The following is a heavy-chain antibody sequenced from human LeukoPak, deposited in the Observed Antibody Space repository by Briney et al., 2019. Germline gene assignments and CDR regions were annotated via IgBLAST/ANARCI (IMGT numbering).Heavy chain of an antibody. CDR2: IYTSGST. CDR1: GGSISSYY. D-gene: IGHD6-13*01. V-gene: IGHV4-4*07. Sequence: SETLSLTCTVSGGSISSYYWSWIRQPAGKGLEWIGRIYTSGSTNYNPSLKSRVTISVDTSKNQFSLKLSSVTAADTAVYYCARHYSSSWSEAFDIWGQGTMVTVSS. J-gene: IGHJ3*02. CDR3: ARHYSSSWSEAFDI.